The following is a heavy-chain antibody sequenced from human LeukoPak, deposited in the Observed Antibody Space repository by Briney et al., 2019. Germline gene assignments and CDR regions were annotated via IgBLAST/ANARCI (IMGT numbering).Heavy chain of an antibody. D-gene: IGHD5-18*01. CDR1: HGSISRYY. V-gene: IGHV4-59*08. CDR2: IYYSGST. Sequence: SETLSLTCIVSHGSISRYYWSWIRQPPGKGLEWIGHIYYSGSTEYSPSLKSRVTISVDTSENQVSLKVTSVTAADTAVYYCAGLQNRGFGYGYDDAFDVWGQGTMVTVSS. J-gene: IGHJ3*01. CDR3: AGLQNRGFGYGYDDAFDV.